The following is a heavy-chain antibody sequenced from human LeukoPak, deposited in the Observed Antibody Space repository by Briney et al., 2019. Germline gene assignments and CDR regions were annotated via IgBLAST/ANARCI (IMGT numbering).Heavy chain of an antibody. CDR1: GFTFSSYG. D-gene: IGHD4-11*01. V-gene: IGHV3-30*18. J-gene: IGHJ4*02. CDR2: ISYDGSNK. Sequence: GRSLRLSCAASGFTFSSYGMHWVRQAPGKGLEWVAVISYDGSNKYYADSVKGRFTISRDNSKNTLYLQMNSLRAGDTAVYYCAKASTTRAYYFDYWGQGTLVTVSS. CDR3: AKASTTRAYYFDY.